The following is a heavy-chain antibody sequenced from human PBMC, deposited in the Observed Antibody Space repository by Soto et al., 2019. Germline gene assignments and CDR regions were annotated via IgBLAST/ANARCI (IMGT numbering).Heavy chain of an antibody. CDR3: ARGDTMVRDYYYYYYMDV. CDR1: GFTVSSNY. J-gene: IGHJ6*03. Sequence: PGGSLRLSCAASGFTVSSNYMSWVRQAPGKGLEWVSVIYSGGSTYYADSVKGRFTISRDNSKNTLYLQMNSLRAEDTAVYYCARGDTMVRDYYYYYYMDVWGKGTTVTVSS. D-gene: IGHD3-10*01. CDR2: IYSGGST. V-gene: IGHV3-66*01.